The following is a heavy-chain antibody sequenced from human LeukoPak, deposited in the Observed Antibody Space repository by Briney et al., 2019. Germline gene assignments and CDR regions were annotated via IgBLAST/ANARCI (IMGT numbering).Heavy chain of an antibody. J-gene: IGHJ4*02. CDR3: ARRSSNPVGAIDY. Sequence: SETLSLTCTVSGGSISNSNYYWGWIRQPPGKGLEWFGSFTYGEGTYYNPSLTSRVTISVDTSKNQFSLKVTSVTAADTAVYYCARRSSNPVGAIDYWGQGTLVIVSS. D-gene: IGHD1-26*01. CDR1: GGSISNSNYY. CDR2: FTYGEGT. V-gene: IGHV4-39*01.